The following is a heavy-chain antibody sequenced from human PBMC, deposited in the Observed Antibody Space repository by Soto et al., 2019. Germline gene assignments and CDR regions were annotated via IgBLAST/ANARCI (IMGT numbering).Heavy chain of an antibody. D-gene: IGHD6-6*01. V-gene: IGHV4-34*02. CDR2: VNHSGEA. CDR3: ARAELFPRPWFDS. CDR1: GGSFRNYY. Sequence: QVELQQWGAGLLKPSETLSLTCGVYGGSFRNYYWIWVRQPPGKGLEWIGEVNHSGEATYNPSLQSRVTISLDTTNNHFSLKMTSVTAADTAIYFCARAELFPRPWFDSWGQGTQVTVSS. J-gene: IGHJ5*01.